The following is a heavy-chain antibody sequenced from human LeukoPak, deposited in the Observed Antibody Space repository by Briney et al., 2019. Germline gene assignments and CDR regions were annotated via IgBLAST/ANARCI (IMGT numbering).Heavy chain of an antibody. D-gene: IGHD2-15*01. Sequence: ASVKVSCKAYAGTFSSNAISWVRQAPGQGLEWMGGIIPIFGTANYAQKFQGRVTITTDESTSTAYMELSSLRSADTAVYYCARHSGGSNSYYFDYWGQGTLVTVSS. J-gene: IGHJ4*02. CDR1: AGTFSSNA. CDR3: ARHSGGSNSYYFDY. CDR2: IIPIFGTA. V-gene: IGHV1-69*05.